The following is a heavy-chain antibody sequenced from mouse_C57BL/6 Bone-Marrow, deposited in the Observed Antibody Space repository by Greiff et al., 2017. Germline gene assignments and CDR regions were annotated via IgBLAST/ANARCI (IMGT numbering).Heavy chain of an antibody. Sequence: EVQLQQSGAELVRPGASVKLSCTASGFNIKDYYMHWVKQRPEHGLEWIGRIDPEDGDTEYAPKFQGKATMTADTSSNTAYLQLSSLTSENTAVYYCTTCGNYFYAMDYWGQGTSVTVSS. CDR2: IDPEDGDT. CDR1: GFNIKDYY. D-gene: IGHD2-1*01. J-gene: IGHJ4*01. V-gene: IGHV14-1*01. CDR3: TTCGNYFYAMDY.